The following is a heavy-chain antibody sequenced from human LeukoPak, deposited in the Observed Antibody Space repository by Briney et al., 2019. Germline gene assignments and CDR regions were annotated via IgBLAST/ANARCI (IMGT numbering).Heavy chain of an antibody. CDR3: AKDRTVGASYWYFDL. D-gene: IGHD1-26*01. CDR2: IKQDGSEK. J-gene: IGHJ2*01. V-gene: IGHV3-7*03. Sequence: GGSLRLSCAASGFIFTDYWMSWVRQAPGKGLEWVANIKQDGSEKYYVGSVRGRFTISRDNAKSSLYLQMNSLRAEDTAIYYCAKDRTVGASYWYFDLWGRGTLVTVSS. CDR1: GFIFTDYW.